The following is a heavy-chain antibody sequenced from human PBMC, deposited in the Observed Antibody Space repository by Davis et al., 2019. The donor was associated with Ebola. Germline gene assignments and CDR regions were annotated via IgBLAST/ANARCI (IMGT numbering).Heavy chain of an antibody. D-gene: IGHD4-23*01. CDR3: ARGPSTGNSFTY. V-gene: IGHV3-30*02. CDR2: VRSHGSDD. Sequence: PGGSLRLSCAASGFTFNIFDMHWVRQAPGRGLEWVAFVRSHGSDDHYADSVKGRFTISRDNDKNSLSLQMNGLRAEDTAVYYCARGPSTGNSFTYWGQGTLVTVSS. J-gene: IGHJ4*02. CDR1: GFTFNIFD.